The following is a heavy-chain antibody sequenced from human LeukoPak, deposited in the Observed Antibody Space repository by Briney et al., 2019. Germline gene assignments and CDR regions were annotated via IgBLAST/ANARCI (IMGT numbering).Heavy chain of an antibody. V-gene: IGHV4-38-2*02. CDR3: ARDPRWLTPDCTSTSCYENYFDP. D-gene: IGHD2-2*01. CDR1: GSSISSGYQ. J-gene: IGHJ5*02. CDR2: IFHSSSA. Sequence: KPSETLSLTCAASGSSISSGYQWAWIRQPPGQTLESIVSIFHSSSAHYNPSLKSRVTISVDTSTNHFSLRLSSVTAADTALYYCARDPRWLTPDCTSTSCYENYFDPWGQGILVTVSS.